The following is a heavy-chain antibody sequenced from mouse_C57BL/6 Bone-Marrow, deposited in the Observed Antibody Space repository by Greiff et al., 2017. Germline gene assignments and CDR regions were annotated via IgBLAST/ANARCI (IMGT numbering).Heavy chain of an antibody. D-gene: IGHD1-3*01. V-gene: IGHV1-55*01. CDR2: IYPGSGST. Sequence: QVQLQQPGAELVKPGASVKMSCKASGYTFTSYWITWVKQRPGQGLEWIGDIYPGSGSTNYNEKFKSKATLTVDTSSNKAYLQLSSLTSEDTAVYYCTNPYAMDYWGQGTSVTVSS. CDR3: TNPYAMDY. CDR1: GYTFTSYW. J-gene: IGHJ4*01.